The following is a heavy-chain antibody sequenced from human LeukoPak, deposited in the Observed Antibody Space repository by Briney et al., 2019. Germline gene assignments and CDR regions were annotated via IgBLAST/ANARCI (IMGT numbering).Heavy chain of an antibody. Sequence: GPSEKVSCKASGYTFTGYYIHWLRQAPAKGLEWMGWIDPISGGTQHAQKFQDTITMTRDKSIATAYMEVRRLNSDDTAVYYCARSGFTTGFYLDFWGQGTLVAVS. V-gene: IGHV1-2*02. D-gene: IGHD1-1*01. CDR1: GYTFTGYY. CDR2: IDPISGGT. J-gene: IGHJ4*02. CDR3: ARSGFTTGFYLDF.